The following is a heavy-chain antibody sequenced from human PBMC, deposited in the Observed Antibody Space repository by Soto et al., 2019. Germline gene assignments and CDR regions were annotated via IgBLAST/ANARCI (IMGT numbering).Heavy chain of an antibody. CDR3: AKDTAQN. CDR1: GFTVDNYA. CDR2: ISWNSNTI. J-gene: IGHJ4*02. V-gene: IGHV3-9*01. Sequence: GGSLRLSWAASGFTVDNYAMHWVRQAPGKGLEWVSGISWNSNTIAYADSVKGRFTISRDNAKNSLYLQMNSLRAEDTAFYYCAKDTAQNWGQGTLVTVSS.